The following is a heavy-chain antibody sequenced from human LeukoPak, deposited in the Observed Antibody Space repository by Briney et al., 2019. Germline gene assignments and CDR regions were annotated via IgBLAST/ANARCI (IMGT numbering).Heavy chain of an antibody. CDR3: AKRARDYYDSSGFSAYYYYMDV. CDR1: GFTFRSYA. V-gene: IGHV3-23*01. Sequence: PGGSLRLSCAASGFTFRSYAMSWVRQAPGKGLEWVSAISGSGGSTYYADSVEGRFTISRDNSKNTLYLQMNSLRAEDTAVYYCAKRARDYYDSSGFSAYYYYMDVWGKGTTVTVSS. CDR2: ISGSGGST. J-gene: IGHJ6*03. D-gene: IGHD3-22*01.